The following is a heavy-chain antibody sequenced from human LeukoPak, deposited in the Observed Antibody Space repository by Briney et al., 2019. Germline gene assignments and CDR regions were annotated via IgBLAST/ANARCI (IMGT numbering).Heavy chain of an antibody. CDR1: GYTFTDYY. J-gene: IGHJ4*02. CDR3: ARSDSGKYCHGD. D-gene: IGHD1-26*01. V-gene: IGHV1-2*02. Sequence: ASVKVSCKTSGYTFTDYYIHWVRQAPGQGLEWMGWINPDSGGTNYAQKFQGRVTVTSDTSIRTVYMDMSSLRSDDTAVYYCARSDSGKYCHGDWDQGTPVTVPS. CDR2: INPDSGGT.